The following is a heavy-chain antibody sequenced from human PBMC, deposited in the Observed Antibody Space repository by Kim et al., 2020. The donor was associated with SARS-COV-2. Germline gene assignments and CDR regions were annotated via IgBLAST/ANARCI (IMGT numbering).Heavy chain of an antibody. CDR2: IIPIFGTA. D-gene: IGHD6-6*01. J-gene: IGHJ6*02. V-gene: IGHV1-69*13. Sequence: SVKVSCKASGGTFSSYAISWVRQAPGQGLEWMGGIIPIFGTANYAQKFQGRVTITADESTSTAYMELSSLRSEDTAVYYCARDRSDSSSFRYYYYYGMDVWGQGTTVTVSS. CDR3: ARDRSDSSSFRYYYYYGMDV. CDR1: GGTFSSYA.